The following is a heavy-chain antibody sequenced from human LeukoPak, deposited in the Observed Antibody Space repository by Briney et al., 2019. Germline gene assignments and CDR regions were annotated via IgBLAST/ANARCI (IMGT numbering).Heavy chain of an antibody. Sequence: SETLSLTCTVSGGSISSSSYYWGWIRQPPGKGLEWIGSIYYSGSTYYNPSLKSRVTISVGTSKNQFSLKLSSVTAADTAVYYCARGRRNDYVWGSYRYPFDYWGQGTLVTVSS. V-gene: IGHV4-39*01. J-gene: IGHJ4*02. CDR2: IYYSGST. CDR3: ARGRRNDYVWGSYRYPFDY. CDR1: GGSISSSSYY. D-gene: IGHD3-16*02.